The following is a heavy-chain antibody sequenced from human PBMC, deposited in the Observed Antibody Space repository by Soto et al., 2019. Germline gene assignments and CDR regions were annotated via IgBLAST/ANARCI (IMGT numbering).Heavy chain of an antibody. CDR2: IYYSGST. CDR3: ARDRTNDRVSDWFDP. D-gene: IGHD1-1*01. J-gene: IGHJ5*02. Sequence: QVQLQESGPGLVKPSQTMSLTCTVSGGSISSGGYYWSWIRQHPGKGLEWIGYIYYSGSTYYNPSLESGTTRSVATSKNQFSLKLSSVTAADTAVYYCARDRTNDRVSDWFDPWGQGTLVTVSS. V-gene: IGHV4-31*03. CDR1: GGSISSGGYY.